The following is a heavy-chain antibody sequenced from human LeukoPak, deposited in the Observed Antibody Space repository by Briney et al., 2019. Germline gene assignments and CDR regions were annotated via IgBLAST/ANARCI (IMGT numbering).Heavy chain of an antibody. J-gene: IGHJ4*02. D-gene: IGHD5-18*01. CDR2: IWYDGSNK. CDR3: ARDGTAMVITNGYFDY. CDR1: GFTFSSYA. Sequence: GGSLRLSCAASGFTFSSYAMSWVRQAPGKGLEWVAVIWYDGSNKYYADSVKGRFTISRDNSKNTLYLQMNSLRAEDTAVYYCARDGTAMVITNGYFDYWGQGTLVTVAS. V-gene: IGHV3-33*08.